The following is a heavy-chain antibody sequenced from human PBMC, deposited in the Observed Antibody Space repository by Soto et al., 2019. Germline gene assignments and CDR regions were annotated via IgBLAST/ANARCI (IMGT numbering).Heavy chain of an antibody. CDR3: ARDGVDTATGYYYGMDV. CDR2: ISAYNGNT. D-gene: IGHD5-18*01. V-gene: IGHV1-18*01. CDR1: GYTFTSYG. Sequence: QVQLVQSGAEVKKPGASVKVSCKASGYTFTSYGISWVRQAPGQGLEWMGWISAYNGNTNYAQKLQGRVTMTTDTSKSTAYKELRSLRSNDTAVYYCARDGVDTATGYYYGMDVWGQGNTVTVSS. J-gene: IGHJ6*02.